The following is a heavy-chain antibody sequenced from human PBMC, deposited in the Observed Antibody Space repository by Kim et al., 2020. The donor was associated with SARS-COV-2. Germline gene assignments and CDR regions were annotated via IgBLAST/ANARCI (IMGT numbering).Heavy chain of an antibody. CDR1: GFTVSSNY. D-gene: IGHD1-26*01. CDR2: IYSGGST. J-gene: IGHJ4*02. V-gene: IGHV3-66*01. CDR3: ARDRRGRYDLSYFDY. Sequence: GGSLRLSCAASGFTVSSNYMSWVRQAPGKGLEWVSVIYSGGSTYYADSVKGRFTISRDNSKNTLYLQMNSLRAEDTAVYYCARDRRGRYDLSYFDYWGQGTLVTVSS.